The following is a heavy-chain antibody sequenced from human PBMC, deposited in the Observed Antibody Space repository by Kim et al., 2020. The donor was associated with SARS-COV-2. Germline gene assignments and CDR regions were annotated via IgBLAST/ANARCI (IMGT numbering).Heavy chain of an antibody. CDR3: ARDLLLWFGEFNPYYYYGMDV. V-gene: IGHV3-21*01. D-gene: IGHD3-10*01. J-gene: IGHJ6*02. CDR2: ISSSSSYI. CDR1: GFTFSSYS. Sequence: GGSLRLSCAASGFTFSSYSMNWVRQAPGKGLEWVSSISSSSSYIYYADSVKGRFSISRDNAKNSLYLQMNSLRAEDTAVYYCARDLLLWFGEFNPYYYYGMDVWGQGTTVTVSS.